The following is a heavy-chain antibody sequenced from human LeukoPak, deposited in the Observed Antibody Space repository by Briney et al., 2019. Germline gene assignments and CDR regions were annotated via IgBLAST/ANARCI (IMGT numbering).Heavy chain of an antibody. D-gene: IGHD6-13*01. J-gene: IGHJ4*02. CDR2: ISGSGGST. CDR3: AEAGIAAAGRGYFDY. V-gene: IGHV3-23*01. Sequence: TGGSLRLSCAASGFTFSSYAMSWVRQAPGKGLEWVSAISGSGGSTYYADSVKGRFTIPRDNSKNTLYLQMNSLRAEDTAVYYCAEAGIAAAGRGYFDYWGQGTLVTVSS. CDR1: GFTFSSYA.